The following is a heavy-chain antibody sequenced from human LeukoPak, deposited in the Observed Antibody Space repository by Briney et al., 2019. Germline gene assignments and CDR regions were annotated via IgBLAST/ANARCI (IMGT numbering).Heavy chain of an antibody. Sequence: GASVKVSCKASGYTFTGYYMHWVRQAPGQGLEWMGWINPNSGGTNYAQKFQGRVTMTRDTSISTAYMELSRLRSDDTAVYYCARGDCSSTSCYWFDYWGQGTLVTVSS. V-gene: IGHV1-2*02. CDR1: GYTFTGYY. CDR3: ARGDCSSTSCYWFDY. D-gene: IGHD2-2*01. J-gene: IGHJ4*02. CDR2: INPNSGGT.